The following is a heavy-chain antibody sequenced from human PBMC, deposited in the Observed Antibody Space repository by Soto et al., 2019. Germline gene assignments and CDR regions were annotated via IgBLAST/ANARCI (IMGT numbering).Heavy chain of an antibody. Sequence: QVQLQQWGAGLLKPSETLSLTCAVYGGSFSGYYWTWIRQPPGTGLEWIGEINHSGSTNYHPSLNSRVTISVDTSKNQFSLKLTSVTAADTAVSYCARDKITGLFDYWGQGTLVTVSS. V-gene: IGHV4-34*01. CDR3: ARDKITGLFDY. J-gene: IGHJ4*02. CDR1: GGSFSGYY. CDR2: INHSGST. D-gene: IGHD2-8*02.